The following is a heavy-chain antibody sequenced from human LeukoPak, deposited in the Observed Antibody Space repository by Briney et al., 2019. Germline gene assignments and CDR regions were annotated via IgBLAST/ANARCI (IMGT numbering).Heavy chain of an antibody. D-gene: IGHD2-15*01. Sequence: SETLSLTCTVSGVSISSYYWSWLRQPPGKGLEWVGYIYYSGSTNYNPSLKSRVTISVDTSKNQFSLKLSSVTAADTAVYYCARDRGYCSGGSCHNWFDPWGQGTLVTVSS. V-gene: IGHV4-59*01. CDR3: ARDRGYCSGGSCHNWFDP. CDR1: GVSISSYY. J-gene: IGHJ5*02. CDR2: IYYSGST.